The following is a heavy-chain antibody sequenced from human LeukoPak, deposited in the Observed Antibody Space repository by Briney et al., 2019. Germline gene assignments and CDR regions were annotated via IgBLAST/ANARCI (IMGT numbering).Heavy chain of an antibody. D-gene: IGHD6-19*01. Sequence: EWVSVFYSGGDRYYADSVKGRFTISRDNSKNTVYLQMNSLRPEDTAVYYCARNSVAGTGNYWGQGTLVTVSS. J-gene: IGHJ4*02. V-gene: IGHV3-53*01. CDR2: FYSGGDR. CDR3: ARNSVAGTGNY.